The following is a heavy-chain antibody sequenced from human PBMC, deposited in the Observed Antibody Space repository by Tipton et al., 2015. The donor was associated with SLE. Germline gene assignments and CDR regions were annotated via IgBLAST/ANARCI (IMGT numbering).Heavy chain of an antibody. V-gene: IGHV4-34*01. J-gene: IGHJ6*02. CDR3: ARDDVLLWFRGMDV. CDR1: GGSFSGYY. Sequence: TLSLTCAVYGGSFSGYYWSWIRQSPGKGLEWIGEINHRGSTNYNPSLKSRVTISVDTSKNQFSLKLSSVTAADTAVYYCARDDVLLWFRGMDVWGQGTTVTVSS. CDR2: INHRGST. D-gene: IGHD3-10*01.